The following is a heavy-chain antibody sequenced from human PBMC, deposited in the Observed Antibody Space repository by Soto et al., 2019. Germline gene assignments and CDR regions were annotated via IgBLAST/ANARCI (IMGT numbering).Heavy chain of an antibody. CDR2: IYYSGST. CDR3: ARLSSSGWYPYYFDY. Sequence: ETLSLTCTVSGGSISSSSYYWGWIRQPPGKGLEWIGSIYYSGSTYCNPSLKSRVTISVDTSKNQFSLKLSSVTAADTAVYYCARLSSSGWYPYYFDYWGQGTLVTVSS. D-gene: IGHD6-19*01. V-gene: IGHV4-39*01. CDR1: GGSISSSSYY. J-gene: IGHJ4*02.